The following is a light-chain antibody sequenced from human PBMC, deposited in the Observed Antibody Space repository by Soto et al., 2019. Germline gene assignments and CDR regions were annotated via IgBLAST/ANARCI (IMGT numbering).Light chain of an antibody. J-gene: IGLJ2*01. CDR2: EVS. CDR3: SSYTRNRALV. V-gene: IGLV2-14*01. CDR1: SSDVGGYNY. Sequence: QSALTQPASVSGSPGQSITISCTGTSSDVGGYNYVSWYQQHPGKAPKLMIYEVSNRPSGVSNRFSGSKSGNTASLTISGLQAEYEADYYCSSYTRNRALVFGGGTKLTVL.